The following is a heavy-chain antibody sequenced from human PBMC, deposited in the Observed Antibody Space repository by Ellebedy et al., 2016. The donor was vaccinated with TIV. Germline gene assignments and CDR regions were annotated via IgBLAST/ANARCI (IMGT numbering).Heavy chain of an antibody. CDR3: TKEGAEAGAEGYLSYDI. J-gene: IGHJ3*02. CDR2: VSYDGNTK. Sequence: PGGSLRLSCAASGFTFSTFGMHRVRQAPGKGLEWVAVVSYDGNTKYYADSVKGRFTISRDNSKNSFYLQMNSLRTEDTAVYYCTKEGAEAGAEGYLSYDIWGQGTMVTVSS. V-gene: IGHV3-30*18. D-gene: IGHD3-22*01. CDR1: GFTFSTFG.